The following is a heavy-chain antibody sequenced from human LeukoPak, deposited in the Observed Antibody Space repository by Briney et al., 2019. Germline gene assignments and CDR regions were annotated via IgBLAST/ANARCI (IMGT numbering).Heavy chain of an antibody. D-gene: IGHD2/OR15-2a*01. V-gene: IGHV1-18*01. CDR3: ARDRAVIGTAGTFDI. Sequence: ASVKVSXKASGYTFTSYGLSWVRQAPGQGLEWMGWISAYNGNTNYAQKFQGRVTMTTDTSTSTAYMELRSLRSDDTAVYYCARDRAVIGTAGTFDIWGQGTMVTVSS. CDR2: ISAYNGNT. CDR1: GYTFTSYG. J-gene: IGHJ3*02.